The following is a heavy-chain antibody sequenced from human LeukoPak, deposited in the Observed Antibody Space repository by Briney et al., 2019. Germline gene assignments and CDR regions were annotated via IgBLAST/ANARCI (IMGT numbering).Heavy chain of an antibody. D-gene: IGHD5-18*01. V-gene: IGHV3-48*03. Sequence: SVKGRFTISRDNAKNSLYLQMNGLRAEYTAVYYCARDGYVTYRYGYWYFDLWGRGTLVTVSS. J-gene: IGHJ2*01. CDR3: ARDGYVTYRYGYWYFDL.